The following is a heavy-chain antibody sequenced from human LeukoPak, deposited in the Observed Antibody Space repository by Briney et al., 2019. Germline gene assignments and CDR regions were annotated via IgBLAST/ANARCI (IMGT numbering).Heavy chain of an antibody. CDR2: ITNYGDGT. CDR1: GFIFTDYT. J-gene: IGHJ5*02. D-gene: IGHD5-24*01. Sequence: GGSLRLSCSASGFIFTDYTIHWVRQAPGKGLEYVSAITNYGDGTYYADSVKGRFTISRDNSKNTVWLQMSSLRPEDTAVYYCVKDTRDTRDDHWGQGTLVTVSS. V-gene: IGHV3-64D*06. CDR3: VKDTRDTRDDH.